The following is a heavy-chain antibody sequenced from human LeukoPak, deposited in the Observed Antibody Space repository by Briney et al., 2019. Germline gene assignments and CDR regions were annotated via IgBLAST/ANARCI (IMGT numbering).Heavy chain of an antibody. CDR3: ARALTGYSSSWSSY. D-gene: IGHD6-13*01. CDR2: ISYDGSNK. Sequence: PGGSLSLSCVASGFPFSSYAMHWVRQAPGKGLEWVAVISYDGSNKYYADSVKGRFTISRDNSKNTLYLQMNSLRAEDTAVYYCARALTGYSSSWSSYWGQGTLVTVSS. J-gene: IGHJ4*02. CDR1: GFPFSSYA. V-gene: IGHV3-30-3*01.